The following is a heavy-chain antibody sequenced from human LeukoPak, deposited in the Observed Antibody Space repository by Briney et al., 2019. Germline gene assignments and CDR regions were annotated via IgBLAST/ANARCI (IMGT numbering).Heavy chain of an antibody. J-gene: IGHJ5*02. V-gene: IGHV4-4*07. D-gene: IGHD3-22*01. Sequence: PSETLSLTCTVSGGSISSYDWSWIRQPAGKGLEWIGRIYTRGSTNYNPSLKSRVSMSVDTSKKQFSLKLSSVTAADTAVYYCARRHYYDSRGRFDPWGQGTLVTVSS. CDR3: ARRHYYDSRGRFDP. CDR1: GGSISSYD. CDR2: IYTRGST.